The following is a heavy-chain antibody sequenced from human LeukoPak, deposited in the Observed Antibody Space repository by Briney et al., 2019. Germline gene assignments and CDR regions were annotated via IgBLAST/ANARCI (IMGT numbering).Heavy chain of an antibody. CDR2: FYTSGST. D-gene: IGHD3-22*01. CDR3: ARDRYYYDSSGYYQLDY. CDR1: GVSISSYY. Sequence: SETLSLTCTVAGVSISSYYWSWIRKPAGKELEWIGRFYTSGSTNYNPSLKSRVTMSVDTSKNQFSLKLSSVTAADTAVYYCARDRYYYDSSGYYQLDYWGQGTLVTVSS. J-gene: IGHJ4*02. V-gene: IGHV4-4*07.